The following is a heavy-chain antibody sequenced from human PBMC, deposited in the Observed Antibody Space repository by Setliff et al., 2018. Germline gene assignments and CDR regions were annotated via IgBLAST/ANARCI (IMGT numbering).Heavy chain of an antibody. D-gene: IGHD6-6*01. V-gene: IGHV1-18*01. J-gene: IGHJ6*03. Sequence: GASVKVSCKASGYTFTTYGVAWVRQAPGQGLEWLGWISGYNGNTNYAQRFQGRVTTTIDTSTNTAYMELRSLRSDDTAVYYCARAPKAARRYYYYMDVWGKGTTVTVSS. CDR2: ISGYNGNT. CDR1: GYTFTTYG. CDR3: ARAPKAARRYYYYMDV.